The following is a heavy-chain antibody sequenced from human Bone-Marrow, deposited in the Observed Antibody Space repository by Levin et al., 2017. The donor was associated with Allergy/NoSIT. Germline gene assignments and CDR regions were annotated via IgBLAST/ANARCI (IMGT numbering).Heavy chain of an antibody. Sequence: GESLKISCAASGFPFSNYAMTWVRQAPGKGLEWVSTISGTGRGTFYADSVKGRFTISRDNSQNTLYLQISSLRADDTAVYYCAKGRADMILDLIDPWGQGTLVTVSS. CDR2: ISGTGRGT. CDR1: GFPFSNYA. D-gene: IGHD3-16*01. V-gene: IGHV3-23*01. J-gene: IGHJ5*02. CDR3: AKGRADMILDLIDP.